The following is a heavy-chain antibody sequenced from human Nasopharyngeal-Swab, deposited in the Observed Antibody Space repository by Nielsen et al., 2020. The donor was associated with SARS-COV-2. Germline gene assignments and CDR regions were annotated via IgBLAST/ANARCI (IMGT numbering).Heavy chain of an antibody. CDR2: IWYDGSNK. D-gene: IGHD1-1*01. J-gene: IGHJ6*02. Sequence: GESLKISCAASGFTFSSYAMHWVRQAPGKGLEWVAVIWYDGSNKYYADSVKGRFTISRDNSKNTLYLQMNSLRAEDTAVYYCARDLEVDGMDVWGQGTTVTVSS. CDR1: GFTFSSYA. CDR3: ARDLEVDGMDV. V-gene: IGHV3-33*08.